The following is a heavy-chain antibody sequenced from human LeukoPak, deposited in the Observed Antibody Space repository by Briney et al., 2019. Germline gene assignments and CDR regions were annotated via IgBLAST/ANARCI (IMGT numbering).Heavy chain of an antibody. J-gene: IGHJ4*02. CDR3: AKDITWGSGLDY. CDR1: GFTFDDYA. CDR2: ISWNSGSI. D-gene: IGHD3-10*01. V-gene: IGHV3-9*01. Sequence: GGSLRLSCAASGFTFDDYAMHWVRHAPGKGLEWVSGISWNSGSIGYADSVKGRFTISRDNAKNSLYLQMNSLRAEDTALYYCAKDITWGSGLDYWGQGTLVTVSS.